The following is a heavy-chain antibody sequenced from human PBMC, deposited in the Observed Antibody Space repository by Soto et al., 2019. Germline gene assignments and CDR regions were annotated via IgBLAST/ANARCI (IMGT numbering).Heavy chain of an antibody. V-gene: IGHV4-30-4*01. CDR2: IYYSGST. D-gene: IGHD3-22*01. CDR3: ARDLSITMIVVDGMGWFDP. J-gene: IGHJ5*02. CDR1: GGSISSGDYY. Sequence: TLSLTCTVSGGSISSGDYYWSWIRQPPGKGLEWIGYIYYSGSTYYNPSLKSRVTISVDTSKNQFSLKLSSVTAADTAVYYCARDLSITMIVVDGMGWFDPWGQGTLVTVSS.